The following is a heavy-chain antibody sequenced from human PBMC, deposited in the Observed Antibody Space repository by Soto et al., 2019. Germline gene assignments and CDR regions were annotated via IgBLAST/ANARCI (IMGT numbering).Heavy chain of an antibody. CDR3: ARRKGTAMVPDYYYYYMDV. J-gene: IGHJ6*03. CDR1: GYTFTSYG. D-gene: IGHD5-18*01. Sequence: QVQLVQSGAEVKKPGASVKVSCKASGYTFTSYGISWVRQAPGQGLEWMGWISAYNGNTNYAQKLQGRFTMTTDTSTSTAYMELRSLRSDDTAVYYCARRKGTAMVPDYYYYYMDVWGKGTTVTVSS. V-gene: IGHV1-18*01. CDR2: ISAYNGNT.